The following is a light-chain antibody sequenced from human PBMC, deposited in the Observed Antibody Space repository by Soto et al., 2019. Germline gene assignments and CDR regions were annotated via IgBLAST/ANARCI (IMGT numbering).Light chain of an antibody. CDR3: QQTYSTLFT. CDR2: AAS. J-gene: IGKJ3*01. Sequence: DIKMTQSPSALSASVGDRVTILCRASQSIGGYLNWYQQKPGKAPEPLIYAASSLQSGVPSRFSGSGSGTDFTLTISNLQPEDFATYFCQQTYSTLFTFGPGTKVEIK. V-gene: IGKV1-39*01. CDR1: QSIGGY.